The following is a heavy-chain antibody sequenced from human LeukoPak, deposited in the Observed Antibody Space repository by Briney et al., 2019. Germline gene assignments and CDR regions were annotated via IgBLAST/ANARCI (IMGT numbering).Heavy chain of an antibody. Sequence: GGSLRLSCVASGFTFSSYAMSWVRQAPGKGLEWVSGISGSGGSTYYADSVKGRFTISRDNSKNTLYLQMNSLRAEDTAVYYCASQGGLLWFGELSGGMDVWGQGTTVTVSS. CDR2: ISGSGGST. CDR1: GFTFSSYA. V-gene: IGHV3-23*01. D-gene: IGHD3-10*01. J-gene: IGHJ6*02. CDR3: ASQGGLLWFGELSGGMDV.